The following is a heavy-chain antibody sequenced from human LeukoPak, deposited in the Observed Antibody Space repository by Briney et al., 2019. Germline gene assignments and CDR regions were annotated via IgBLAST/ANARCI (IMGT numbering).Heavy chain of an antibody. Sequence: GTSLRLSCAASGFTFGNYAMHWVRQVPGEGLEWVAIITHNGGTQYYADSVKGRFTISRDNSQSTVFLQMNSLRPEDTAVYYCARDAQSGAFSDFDYWGQGTLVTVSS. CDR2: ITHNGGTQ. V-gene: IGHV3-30-3*01. D-gene: IGHD1-26*01. J-gene: IGHJ4*02. CDR1: GFTFGNYA. CDR3: ARDAQSGAFSDFDY.